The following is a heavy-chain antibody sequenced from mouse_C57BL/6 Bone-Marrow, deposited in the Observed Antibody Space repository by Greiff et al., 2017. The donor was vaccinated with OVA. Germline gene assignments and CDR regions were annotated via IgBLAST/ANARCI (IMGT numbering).Heavy chain of an antibody. CDR1: GYTFTSYW. CDR2: INPSSGYT. CDR3: ARTRPLYYGSSPHFDY. J-gene: IGHJ2*01. Sequence: QVQLKESGAELAKPGASVKLSCKASGYTFTSYWMHWVKQRPGQGLEWIGYINPSSGYTKYNQKFKDKATLTADKSSSTAYMQLSSLTYEDSAVYYCARTRPLYYGSSPHFDYWGQGTTLTVSS. D-gene: IGHD1-1*01. V-gene: IGHV1-7*01.